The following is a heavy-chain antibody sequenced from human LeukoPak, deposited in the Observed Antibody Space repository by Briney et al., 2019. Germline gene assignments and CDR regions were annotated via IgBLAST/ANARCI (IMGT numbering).Heavy chain of an antibody. CDR2: IYYSGST. D-gene: IGHD1-26*01. V-gene: IGHV4-59*01. Sequence: SQTLSLTCTVSGGSISSYYWSWIRQPPGKGLEWIGYIYYSGSTNYNPSLKSRVTISVDTSKNQFSLKLSSVTAADTAVYYCARLIGSYSYWGQGTLVTVSS. CDR1: GGSISSYY. CDR3: ARLIGSYSY. J-gene: IGHJ4*02.